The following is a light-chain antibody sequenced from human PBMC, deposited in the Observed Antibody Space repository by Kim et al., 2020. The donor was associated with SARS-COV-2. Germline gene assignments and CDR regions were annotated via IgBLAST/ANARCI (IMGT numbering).Light chain of an antibody. CDR2: EVT. J-gene: IGLJ2*01. V-gene: IGLV2-8*01. CDR1: SSDVGGYNY. Sequence: QYALTQPPSASGSPGQSVTISCTGTSSDVGGYNYVSWYQQHPGKAPKLMIYEVTKRPPGVPDRFSGSKSGNTASLTVSGLQAEDEADYYCSSYAGSNIPVIFGGGTQLTVL. CDR3: SSYAGSNIPVI.